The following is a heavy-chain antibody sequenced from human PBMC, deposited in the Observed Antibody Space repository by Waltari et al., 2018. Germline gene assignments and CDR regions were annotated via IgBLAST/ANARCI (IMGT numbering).Heavy chain of an antibody. CDR2: ISFDGNNK. J-gene: IGHJ4*02. CDR1: GFTFSSYD. V-gene: IGHV3-30*18. D-gene: IGHD5-18*01. CDR3: AKDSWSYGSRRTFDY. Sequence: QVQLVESGGGVVQPGRSLRLSCAASGFTFSSYDMHWVRQAPGKGLELVAVISFDGNNKYYADSVKGRFTISRDNSKNTLYLQMNSLRAEDTAVYSCAKDSWSYGSRRTFDYWGQGTLVTVSS.